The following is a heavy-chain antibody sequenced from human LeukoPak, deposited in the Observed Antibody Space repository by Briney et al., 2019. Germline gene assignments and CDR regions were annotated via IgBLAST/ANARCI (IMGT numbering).Heavy chain of an antibody. CDR3: ARAYKIYSGGWYCNGY. V-gene: IGHV3-30*02. J-gene: IGHJ4*02. D-gene: IGHD6-19*01. Sequence: PGGSLRLSCAASGFTFSSYGMHWVRQAPGKGLEWVAFIRYDGSNKYYADSVKGRFTISRDNSKNTLYLQMNSLRAEDTAVYYCARAYKIYSGGWYCNGYWGQGTLVTVSS. CDR2: IRYDGSNK. CDR1: GFTFSSYG.